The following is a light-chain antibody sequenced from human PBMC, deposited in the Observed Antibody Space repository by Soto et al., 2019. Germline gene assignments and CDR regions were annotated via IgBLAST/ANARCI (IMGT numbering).Light chain of an antibody. CDR2: AAS. V-gene: IGKV1-6*01. CDR1: QGIRND. J-gene: IGKJ1*01. Sequence: AIQMTQSPSSLSASVGDRVTITSRASQGIRNDLGWYQQKPGKAPKLLIYAASSLQSGVPSRFSGSVSGTEFTLTISSLQPDDFATYYCQQYKSYKTFGQGTKVDIK. CDR3: QQYKSYKT.